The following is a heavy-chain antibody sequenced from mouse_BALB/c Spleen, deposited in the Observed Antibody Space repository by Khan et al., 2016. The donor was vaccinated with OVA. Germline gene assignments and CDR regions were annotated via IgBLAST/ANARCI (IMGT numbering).Heavy chain of an antibody. CDR2: IWSAGST. Sequence: QVQLKQSGPGLVQPSQSLSITCTVSGFSLPNYSVHWVRQSPGKGLEWLGVIWSAGSTDYNEALISRLTISKDNSRSQVFFKMNNLQPNDTAIYXWARRGYDYCRGGLCAYWGQGTLVTVSA. V-gene: IGHV2-2*02. CDR1: GFSLPNYS. D-gene: IGHD2-4*01. J-gene: IGHJ3*01. CDR3: ARRGYDYCRGGLCAY.